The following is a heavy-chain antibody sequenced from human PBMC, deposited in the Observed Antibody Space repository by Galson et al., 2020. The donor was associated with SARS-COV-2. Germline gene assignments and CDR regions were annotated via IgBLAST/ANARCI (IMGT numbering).Heavy chain of an antibody. D-gene: IGHD6-19*01. V-gene: IGHV3-30*18. CDR3: AKDIPTYSSGWYLSGFDY. CDR2: ISYDGSNK. CDR1: GFTFSSYG. J-gene: IGHJ4*02. Sequence: GGSLRLSCAASGFTFSSYGMHWVRQAPGKGLEWVAVISYDGSNKYYADSVKGRFTISRDNSKNTLYLQMNSLRAEDTAVYYCAKDIPTYSSGWYLSGFDYWGQGTLVTVSS.